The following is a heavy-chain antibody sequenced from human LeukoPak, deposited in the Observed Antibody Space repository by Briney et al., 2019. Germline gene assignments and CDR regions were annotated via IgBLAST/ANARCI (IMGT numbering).Heavy chain of an antibody. CDR1: GFTFTSFW. Sequence: GGSLRLSCEASGFTFTSFWMSWVRQAPGKGLEWVANIKQDGSEKYYVDPVKGRFTISRDNAKNSLYLQMNSLRAEDTAVYYCARDTSGGWYGLIDYWGQGTPVAVSS. CDR2: IKQDGSEK. D-gene: IGHD6-19*01. J-gene: IGHJ4*02. V-gene: IGHV3-7*01. CDR3: ARDTSGGWYGLIDY.